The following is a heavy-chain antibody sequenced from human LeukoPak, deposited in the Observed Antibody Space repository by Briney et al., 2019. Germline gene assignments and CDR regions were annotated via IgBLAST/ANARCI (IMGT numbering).Heavy chain of an antibody. CDR2: INPSGGTT. J-gene: IGHJ5*02. CDR3: ARDIGGSYYSWFDP. V-gene: IGHV1-46*01. CDR1: GYTFTSYY. Sequence: ASVKVSCKASGYTFTSYYMHWVRQAPGQGLEWMGLINPSGGTTRYAQKLQGRVTMTTDTSTSTAYMELRSLRSDDTAVYYCARDIGGSYYSWFDPWGQGTLVTVSS. D-gene: IGHD1-26*01.